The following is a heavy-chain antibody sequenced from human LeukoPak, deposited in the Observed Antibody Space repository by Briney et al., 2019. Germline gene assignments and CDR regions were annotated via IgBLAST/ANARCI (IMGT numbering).Heavy chain of an antibody. CDR3: ARDSRGGAGWYNYFDY. CDR2: ISSSGSTI. D-gene: IGHD6-19*01. J-gene: IGHJ4*02. CDR1: GFTFSDYY. Sequence: GGSLRLSCAASGFTFSDYYMSWIRQAPGKGLEWVSYISSSGSTIYYADSVKGRFTISRDNAKNSLYLQMNSLRAEDTAVYYCARDSRGGAGWYNYFDYWGQGTLVTVSS. V-gene: IGHV3-11*01.